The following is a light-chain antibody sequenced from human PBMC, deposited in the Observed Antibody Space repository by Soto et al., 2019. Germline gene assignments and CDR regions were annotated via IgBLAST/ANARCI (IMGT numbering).Light chain of an antibody. Sequence: QSFLTQPASVSASPGQSISISCTGTSNDVGAFYYVSWYKQHPGKAPKLIIFEVFNRPSGVSTRFSGSKSGSTASLTISGLQAEDEADYFCRSYTPNXAHVVGGGTK. J-gene: IGLJ2*01. CDR3: RSYTPNXAHV. CDR2: EVF. CDR1: SNDVGAFYY. V-gene: IGLV2-14*01.